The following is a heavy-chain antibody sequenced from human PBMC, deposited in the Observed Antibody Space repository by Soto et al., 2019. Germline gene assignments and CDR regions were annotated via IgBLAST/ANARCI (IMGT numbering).Heavy chain of an antibody. CDR3: AADAGLAAQKASYYYYGMDV. J-gene: IGHJ6*02. V-gene: IGHV1-58*01. CDR2: IVVDSGNT. D-gene: IGHD6-13*01. CDR1: GFTFTSSA. Sequence: SVKVSCKASGFTFTSSAVQWVRQSRGQRLEWIGWIVVDSGNTNYAQKFQERVTITRDMSTSTAYMELSSLRSEDTAVYYCAADAGLAAQKASYYYYGMDVWGQGTTVTVSS.